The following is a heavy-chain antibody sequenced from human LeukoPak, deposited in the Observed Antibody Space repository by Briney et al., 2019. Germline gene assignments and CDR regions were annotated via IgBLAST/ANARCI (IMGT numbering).Heavy chain of an antibody. CDR3: AARGGYDQYYFDY. CDR2: IVVGSGNT. D-gene: IGHD5-12*01. V-gene: IGHV1-58*01. J-gene: IGHJ4*02. Sequence: SVKVSCKASGFTFTSSAVLWVRQARGQRLEWIGWIVVGSGNTNYAQKFQERVTITRDMSTSTAYMELSSLRSEDTAVYYCAARGGYDQYYFDYWGQGTLVTVSS. CDR1: GFTFTSSA.